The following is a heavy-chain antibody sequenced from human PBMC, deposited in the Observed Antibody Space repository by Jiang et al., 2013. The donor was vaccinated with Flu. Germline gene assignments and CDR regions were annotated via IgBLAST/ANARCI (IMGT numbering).Heavy chain of an antibody. J-gene: IGHJ3*02. D-gene: IGHD5-18*01. CDR2: IYYSGST. Sequence: LEWIGSIYYSGSTYYNPSLKSRVTISVDTSKNQFSLKLSSVTAADTAVYYCARHRQLWDAFDIWGQGTMVTVSS. CDR3: ARHRQLWDAFDI. V-gene: IGHV4-39*01.